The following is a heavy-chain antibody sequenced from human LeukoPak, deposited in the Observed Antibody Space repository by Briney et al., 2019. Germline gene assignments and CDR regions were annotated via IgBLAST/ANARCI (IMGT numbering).Heavy chain of an antibody. Sequence: GGSLRLSCAASGITFRSYAMSWVRQAPGKGLEWVANIKQDGSEKYYVDSVKGRFTISRDNAKNSLYLQMNSLRAEDTAVYYCARSLAAAGINWFDPWGQGTLVTVSS. CDR2: IKQDGSEK. J-gene: IGHJ5*02. CDR3: ARSLAAAGINWFDP. CDR1: GITFRSYA. D-gene: IGHD6-13*01. V-gene: IGHV3-7*05.